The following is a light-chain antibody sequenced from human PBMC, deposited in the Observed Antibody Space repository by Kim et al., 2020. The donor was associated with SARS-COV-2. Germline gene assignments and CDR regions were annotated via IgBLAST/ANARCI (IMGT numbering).Light chain of an antibody. J-gene: IGKJ1*01. CDR3: QQYVGYTWT. CDR1: QSISSW. V-gene: IGKV1-5*03. Sequence: DIQMTQSPSTLSASVGDRVTITCRASQSISSWLAWYQQKPEKAPKLLNQKASSLESGVPSRFSGSGSGTEFTLTISSLQPDDFASYYCQQYVGYTWTFGQGTKG. CDR2: KAS.